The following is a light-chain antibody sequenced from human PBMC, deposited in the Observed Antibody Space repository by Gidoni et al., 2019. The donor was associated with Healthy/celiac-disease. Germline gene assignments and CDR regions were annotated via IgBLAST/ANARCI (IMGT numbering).Light chain of an antibody. J-gene: IGKJ5*01. CDR2: DAS. V-gene: IGKV3-11*01. CDR1: QSVSSY. Sequence: PGERATLSCRASQSVSSYLAWYQQKPGQAPRLLIYDASNRATGIPARFSGSGSGTDFTLTISILEPEDFAVYYCQQRSNWPSFGQGTRLEIK. CDR3: QQRSNWPS.